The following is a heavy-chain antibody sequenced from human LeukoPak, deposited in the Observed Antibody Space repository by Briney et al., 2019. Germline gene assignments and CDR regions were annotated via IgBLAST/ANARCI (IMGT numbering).Heavy chain of an antibody. CDR1: GYTFTGYY. V-gene: IGHV1-2*06. CDR3: ARYSSRGRWFDP. Sequence: ASVKVSCKASGYTFTGYYMHWVRQASGQGLEWMGRINPNSGGTNYAQKFQGRVTMTRDTSISTAYMELSRLRSDDTAVYYCARYSSRGRWFDPWGQGTLVTVSS. D-gene: IGHD6-13*01. CDR2: INPNSGGT. J-gene: IGHJ5*02.